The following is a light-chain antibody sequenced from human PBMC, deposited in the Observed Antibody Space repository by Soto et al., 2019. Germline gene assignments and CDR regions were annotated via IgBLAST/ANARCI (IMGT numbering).Light chain of an antibody. CDR2: GAF. Sequence: EIVMTQSTATLSVSPGETATLSCRASQSVSYNLAWYQQKPGQDPRLLIYGAFTRATGIPARFSGSGAGTEFTLTISILQSEDFAVYYFQQYKNWSPLTFGGGTKVEIK. CDR3: QQYKNWSPLT. V-gene: IGKV3-15*01. CDR1: QSVSYN. J-gene: IGKJ4*01.